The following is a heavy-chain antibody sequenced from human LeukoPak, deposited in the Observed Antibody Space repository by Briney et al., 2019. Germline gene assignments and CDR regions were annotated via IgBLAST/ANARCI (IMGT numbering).Heavy chain of an antibody. CDR3: VKFFLPYLAGGTGSR. V-gene: IGHV3-23*01. D-gene: IGHD3-10*01. Sequence: PGGSLSLSCAASGFTFSSYAISWVRQAAGMRLEWVSIISDGCDNTHYAASVKGRFTISRDNSRNTLYLQMNSLRAEDTALYYCVKFFLPYLAGGTGSRWGQGTLVTVSS. CDR1: GFTFSSYA. J-gene: IGHJ4*02. CDR2: ISDGCDNT.